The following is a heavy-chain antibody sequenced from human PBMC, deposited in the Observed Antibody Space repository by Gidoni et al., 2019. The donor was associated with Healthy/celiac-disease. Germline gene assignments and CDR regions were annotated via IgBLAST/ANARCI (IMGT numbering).Heavy chain of an antibody. CDR2: ISGSGGST. Sequence: VQLLETAGGSVQPGGSLMLPCAPSGFTFSSYAMRWVRQAPGKGLEWVSAISGSGGSTYYADSVKGRLTISRDNSKNTLYLQMNSLRAEDTAVYYGAKERSYIWHSDYWGQGTLVTVSS. D-gene: IGHD1-7*01. V-gene: IGHV3-23*01. CDR1: GFTFSSYA. J-gene: IGHJ4*02. CDR3: AKERSYIWHSDY.